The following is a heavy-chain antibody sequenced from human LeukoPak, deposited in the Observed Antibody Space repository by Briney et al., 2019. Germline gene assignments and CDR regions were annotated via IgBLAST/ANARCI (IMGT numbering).Heavy chain of an antibody. D-gene: IGHD1-1*01. CDR2: IYTSGST. Sequence: SETLSLTCTVSGGSISSYYWSWIRQPAGKGLEWIGRIYTSGSTNYNPSLKSRVTMSVDTSKNQFSLKLSSVTAADTAVYYCARTDRNLERRDNDAFDIWGQGTMVTVSS. CDR3: ARTDRNLERRDNDAFDI. V-gene: IGHV4-4*07. CDR1: GGSISSYY. J-gene: IGHJ3*02.